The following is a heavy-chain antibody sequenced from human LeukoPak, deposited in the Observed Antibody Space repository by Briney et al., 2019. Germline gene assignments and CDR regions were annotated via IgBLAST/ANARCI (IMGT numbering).Heavy chain of an antibody. V-gene: IGHV1-69*13. J-gene: IGHJ5*02. Sequence: SVKVSCKASGGTFSSYAISWVRQAPGQGLECMGGIIPIFGTANYAQKFQGRVTITADESTSTAYMELSSLRSEDTAVYYCARRPLGYSGYVRWFDPWGQGTLVTVSS. CDR1: GGTFSSYA. CDR3: ARRPLGYSGYVRWFDP. D-gene: IGHD5-12*01. CDR2: IIPIFGTA.